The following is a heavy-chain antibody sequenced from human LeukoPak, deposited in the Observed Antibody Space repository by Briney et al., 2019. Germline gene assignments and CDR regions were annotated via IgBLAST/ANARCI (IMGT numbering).Heavy chain of an antibody. CDR1: GYSFTAYY. D-gene: IGHD1-14*01. J-gene: IGHJ4*02. CDR3: ARDRHNTRTLDY. Sequence: ASVKVSCKASGYSFTAYYIHWVRQAPGQGLEWMGWINPNTGGTDYAQNFQGRVTMTRDTSISTSYMELSSLRSDDTAVYYCARDRHNTRTLDYWGQGTLVTVSS. CDR2: INPNTGGT. V-gene: IGHV1-2*02.